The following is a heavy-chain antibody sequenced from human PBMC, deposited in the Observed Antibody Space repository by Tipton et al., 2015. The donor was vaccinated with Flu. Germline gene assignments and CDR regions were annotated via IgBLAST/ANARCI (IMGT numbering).Heavy chain of an antibody. J-gene: IGHJ4*02. V-gene: IGHV4-38-2*01. Sequence: LRLSCSVSGDSIGSNYYWGWIRQPPGKGLEWIGNVHQTGSSYYNPSLRSRATIAVDRPKNQFSLKLNSVTAADTAVYYCARHTGDSVRGVVDYWGQGTLVTVSS. CDR3: ARHTGDSVRGVVDY. CDR2: VHQTGSS. CDR1: GDSIGSNYY. D-gene: IGHD3-10*02.